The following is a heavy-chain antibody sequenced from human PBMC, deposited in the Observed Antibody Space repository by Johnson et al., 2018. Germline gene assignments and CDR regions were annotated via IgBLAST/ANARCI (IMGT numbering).Heavy chain of an antibody. Sequence: QVQLQESGPGLVKXSETXSLXCTVSGGSISSHYWSWIRQPPGKGLEWIGYIYYSGSPNYNPSLKSRVTISVDTSKNQFSLKLSPVTAADTAVYYWAGGPPETAMATYYYYMYVWGKGTTVTVSS. J-gene: IGHJ6*03. CDR1: GGSISSHY. V-gene: IGHV4-59*11. CDR3: AGGPPETAMATYYYYMYV. D-gene: IGHD5-18*01. CDR2: IYYSGSP.